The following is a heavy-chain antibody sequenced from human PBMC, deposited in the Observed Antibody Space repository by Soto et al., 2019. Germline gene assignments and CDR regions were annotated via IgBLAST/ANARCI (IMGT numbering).Heavy chain of an antibody. CDR1: GFSLSTGGMC. D-gene: IGHD5-18*01. Sequence: SGPTLVHPTHTLTLTCTLSGFSLSTGGMCVSWIRQPPGKALEWLALIDWDDDKYYSTSLKTRLTISKDTSKNQVVLTMTKMDPVDTATYYCARMRYSYGRSQFDYWGKGTLVTVSS. J-gene: IGHJ4*02. CDR3: ARMRYSYGRSQFDY. CDR2: IDWDDDK. V-gene: IGHV2-70*01.